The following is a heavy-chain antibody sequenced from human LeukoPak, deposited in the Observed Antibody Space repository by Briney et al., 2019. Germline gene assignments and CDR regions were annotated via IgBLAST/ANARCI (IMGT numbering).Heavy chain of an antibody. Sequence: ASVKVSCKASGYTFTSYYMHWVRQAPGQGLEWMGIINPSGGSTSYAQKFQGRVTMTRDTSTSTVYMELSSLRSEDTAVYYCARDPAVYSSGWYGAPDCWGQGTLVTVSS. V-gene: IGHV1-46*01. D-gene: IGHD6-19*01. J-gene: IGHJ4*02. CDR2: INPSGGST. CDR3: ARDPAVYSSGWYGAPDC. CDR1: GYTFTSYY.